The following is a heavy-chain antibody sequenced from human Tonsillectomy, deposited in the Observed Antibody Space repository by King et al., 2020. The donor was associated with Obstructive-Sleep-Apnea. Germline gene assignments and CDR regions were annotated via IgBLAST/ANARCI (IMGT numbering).Heavy chain of an antibody. J-gene: IGHJ3*02. CDR3: AREYLHLYGSGSSDI. CDR1: GYTFTGYF. CDR2: INANNGDT. Sequence: AQLVQSGAEVKKPGASVKVSCKASGYTFTGYFLHWVRQAPGQRPEWMGWINANNGDTKYAQKFQGRVTMTRDTSIDTAYMELSSLRSDDTAVYYCAREYLHLYGSGSSDIWGQGTLVTVSS. D-gene: IGHD3-10*01. V-gene: IGHV1-2*02.